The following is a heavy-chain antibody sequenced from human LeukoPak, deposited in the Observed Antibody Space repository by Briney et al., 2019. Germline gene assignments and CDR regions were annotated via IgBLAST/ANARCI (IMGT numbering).Heavy chain of an antibody. V-gene: IGHV3-48*03. CDR2: ISSSGSTI. D-gene: IGHD5-18*01. J-gene: IGHJ4*02. CDR3: ARDIADMPGRDSYGYDY. CDR1: GFTFSNYE. Sequence: AGSLRLSCAASGFTFSNYEMNWVRQAAGKGLEWVSYISSSGSTIWYADSVKGRFTISRDNAKNSLYLQMNRLRAEDPAVYYCARDIADMPGRDSYGYDYWGQGTLVTVSS.